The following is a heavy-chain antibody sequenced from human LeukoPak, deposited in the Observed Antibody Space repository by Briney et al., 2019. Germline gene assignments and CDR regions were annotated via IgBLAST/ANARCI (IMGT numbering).Heavy chain of an antibody. Sequence: SETLSLTCAVYGGSFSGYYWSWIRQPPGKGLEWIGEINHSGSTNYNPSLKSRVTISVDTSKNQFSLKLSSVAAADTAVYYCARGRWVVVVVAAFTFDIWARGQWSPSLQ. D-gene: IGHD2-15*01. V-gene: IGHV4-34*01. J-gene: IGHJ3*02. CDR2: INHSGST. CDR3: ARGRWVVVVVAAFTFDI. CDR1: GGSFSGYY.